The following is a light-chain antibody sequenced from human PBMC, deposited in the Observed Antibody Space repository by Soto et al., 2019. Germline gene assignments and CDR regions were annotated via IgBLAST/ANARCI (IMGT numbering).Light chain of an antibody. CDR3: QQYGSSLQIT. CDR2: GAS. V-gene: IGKV3-20*01. J-gene: IGKJ5*01. Sequence: EIVLTQSPGTLSLSPGERATLSCRASQSVSSSYLAWYQQKPGQAPRLLIYGASSRATGIPDRFSGSGSGTDFTLTISRLEPEDFAVYYCQQYGSSLQITFGQGTRWRL. CDR1: QSVSSSY.